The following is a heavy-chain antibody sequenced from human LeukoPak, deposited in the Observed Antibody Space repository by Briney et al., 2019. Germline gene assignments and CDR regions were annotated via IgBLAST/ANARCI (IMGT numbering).Heavy chain of an antibody. CDR3: ARVFVYCSGGSCYWGWFDP. Sequence: SESLCLTCAVSGGSISSYYWSWVRQTAGKGLEWIGRIYTSGSTNYNPSLKSRVTMSVDTSKNQFSLKLSSVTAADTAMYYCARVFVYCSGGSCYWGWFDPWGQGTLVTVSS. V-gene: IGHV4-59*10. J-gene: IGHJ5*02. D-gene: IGHD2-15*01. CDR1: GGSISSYY. CDR2: IYTSGST.